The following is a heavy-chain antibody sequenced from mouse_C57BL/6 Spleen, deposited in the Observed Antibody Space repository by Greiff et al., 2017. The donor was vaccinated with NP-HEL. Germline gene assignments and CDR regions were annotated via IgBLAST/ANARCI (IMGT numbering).Heavy chain of an antibody. V-gene: IGHV1-76*01. Sequence: QVQLKESGAELVRPGASVKLSCKASGYTFTDYYINWVKQRPGQGLEWIARIYPGSGNTYYNEKFKGKATLTAEKSSSTAYMQLSSLTSEDSAVYFCARSHYYGSSYVWYFDVWGTGTTVTVSS. D-gene: IGHD1-1*01. CDR3: ARSHYYGSSYVWYFDV. CDR1: GYTFTDYY. J-gene: IGHJ1*03. CDR2: IYPGSGNT.